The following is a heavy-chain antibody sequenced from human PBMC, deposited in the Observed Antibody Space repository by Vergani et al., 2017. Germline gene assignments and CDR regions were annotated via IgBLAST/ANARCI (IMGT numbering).Heavy chain of an antibody. J-gene: IGHJ5*02. V-gene: IGHV4-31*03. CDR1: GGSISSGGYY. D-gene: IGHD3-3*01. CDR3: ARGVSRYYDFWSGYSVFDP. CDR2: IYYSGST. Sequence: QVQLQESGPGLVKPSQTLSLTCTVSGGSISSGGYYWSWIRQHPGKGLEWIGYIYYSGSTYSNPSLKGRVTISVDTSKNQFSLKLSSVTAADTAVYYCARGVSRYYDFWSGYSVFDPWGQGTLVTVSS.